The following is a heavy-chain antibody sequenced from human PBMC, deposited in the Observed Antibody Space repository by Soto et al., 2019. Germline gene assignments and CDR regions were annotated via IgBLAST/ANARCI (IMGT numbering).Heavy chain of an antibody. Sequence: PGGSLRLSCTASGFTFYSYGMTWVRQAPGQGLEWLSFISDSGDTTYYSDSVKGRFTISRDNSENRLYLEMNSLRVEDTAVYYCANHQRYCSGTYCNGIDYWGQGTLVTVSS. V-gene: IGHV3-23*01. CDR1: GFTFYSYG. CDR3: ANHQRYCSGTYCNGIDY. CDR2: ISDSGDTT. D-gene: IGHD2-15*01. J-gene: IGHJ4*02.